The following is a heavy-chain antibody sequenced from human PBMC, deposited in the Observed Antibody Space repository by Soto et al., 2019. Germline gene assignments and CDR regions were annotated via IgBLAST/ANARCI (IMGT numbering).Heavy chain of an antibody. D-gene: IGHD3-22*01. V-gene: IGHV3-23*01. Sequence: GGSLRLSCAASGFTFSSYAMSWVRQAPGKGLEWVSAISGSGGSTYYADSVKGRFTISRDNSKNTLYLQMNSLRAEDTAVYYCAKDGYDSSRYYYFWNYWGQGTLVTVSS. J-gene: IGHJ4*02. CDR1: GFTFSSYA. CDR3: AKDGYDSSRYYYFWNY. CDR2: ISGSGGST.